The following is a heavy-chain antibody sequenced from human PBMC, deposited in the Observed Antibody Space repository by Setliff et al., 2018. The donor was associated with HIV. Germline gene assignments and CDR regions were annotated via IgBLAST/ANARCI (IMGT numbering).Heavy chain of an antibody. J-gene: IGHJ4*02. CDR1: GASLSPYF. V-gene: IGHV4-34*01. CDR2: ISHNGGF. D-gene: IGHD3-3*01. Sequence: PSETLSLTCAVYGASLSPYFWHWIRQSPGKGLEWIGEISHNGGFNYSPSLESRLTMSVDTPRNQVSLNLSAATAADTAIYYCVRGANFYTPRKRIFDYWGQGMSVTVSS. CDR3: VRGANFYTPRKRIFDY.